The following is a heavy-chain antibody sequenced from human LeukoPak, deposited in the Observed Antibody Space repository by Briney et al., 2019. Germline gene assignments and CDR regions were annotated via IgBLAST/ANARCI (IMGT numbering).Heavy chain of an antibody. CDR1: GDSISTSSSY. CDR3: ARSGWFGEASML. D-gene: IGHD3-10*01. J-gene: IGHJ4*02. Sequence: SETLSLTCSVSGDSISTSSSYWGWIRQPPGKGLEWIGSIYYSGSTYYNTSLKSRVTISVDTSKNQFSLKLNSVTAADTAVYYCARSGWFGEASMLWGQGSLVTVSS. V-gene: IGHV4-39*01. CDR2: IYYSGST.